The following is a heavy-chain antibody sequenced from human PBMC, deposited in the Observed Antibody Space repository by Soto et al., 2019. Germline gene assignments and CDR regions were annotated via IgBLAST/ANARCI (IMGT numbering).Heavy chain of an antibody. Sequence: GGSLRLSCXASGFTFSSYWMSWVRQAPGKGLEWVANIKQDGSEKYYVDSVKGRFTISRDNAKNSLYLQMNSLRAEDTAVYYCARDRYCSSTSCYLYYYYGMDVWGQGTTVTVSS. CDR3: ARDRYCSSTSCYLYYYYGMDV. D-gene: IGHD2-2*01. CDR2: IKQDGSEK. CDR1: GFTFSSYW. J-gene: IGHJ6*02. V-gene: IGHV3-7*03.